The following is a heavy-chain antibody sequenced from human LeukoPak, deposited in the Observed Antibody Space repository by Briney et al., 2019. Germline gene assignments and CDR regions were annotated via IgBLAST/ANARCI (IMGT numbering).Heavy chain of an antibody. D-gene: IGHD6-19*01. V-gene: IGHV4-39*07. CDR3: ARDKYKQWLATDY. CDR2: IYYSGST. Sequence: SETLSLTCTVSGGSISSSSYYWGWIRQPPGKGLEWIGSIYYSGSTYYNPSLKSRVTISVDTSKNQFSLKLSSVTAADTAVYYCARDKYKQWLATDYWGQGTLVTVSS. J-gene: IGHJ4*02. CDR1: GGSISSSSYY.